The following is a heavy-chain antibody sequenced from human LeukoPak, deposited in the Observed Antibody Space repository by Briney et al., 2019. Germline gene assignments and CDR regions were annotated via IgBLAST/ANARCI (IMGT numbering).Heavy chain of an antibody. CDR1: GFTFSSYG. CDR3: AKDTTMLPLDY. Sequence: PGGSLRLSCAASGFTFSSYGMPWVRQAPGKGLEWVAVISYDGSNKYYADSVKGRFTVSRDNSRNTLSLQMNSLRAEDTAVYYCAKDTTMLPLDYWGQGTLVTVSS. D-gene: IGHD1-1*01. CDR2: ISYDGSNK. V-gene: IGHV3-30*18. J-gene: IGHJ4*02.